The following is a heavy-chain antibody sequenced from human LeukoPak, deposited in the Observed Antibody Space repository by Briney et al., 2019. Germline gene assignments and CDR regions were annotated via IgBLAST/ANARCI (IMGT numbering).Heavy chain of an antibody. CDR2: ISYDGSKR. D-gene: IGHD3-9*01. Sequence: GGPLRLSCAASGFTFSNYGMHWVRQAPGKGLEWVAVISYDGSKRYYADSVKGRFIISRDNAKNTLYLQMNSLRAEDTAVYYCAKGKRLRYFDRTKYYFDYWGQGTLVTVSS. V-gene: IGHV3-30*18. CDR3: AKGKRLRYFDRTKYYFDY. J-gene: IGHJ4*02. CDR1: GFTFSNYG.